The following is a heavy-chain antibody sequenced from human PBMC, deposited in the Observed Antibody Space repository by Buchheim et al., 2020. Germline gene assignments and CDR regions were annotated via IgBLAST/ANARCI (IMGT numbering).Heavy chain of an antibody. CDR3: ARSGGWRLDY. Sequence: EVRLVESGGGLVKPGRSLRLSCAASGFNLRTYSMNWVRQAPGKGLEWVSSISSSSSHINYADSVKGRFTISRDNAQNSLYLQMNSLRAEDTAVYYCARSGGWRLDYWGQGTL. CDR2: ISSSSSHI. V-gene: IGHV3-21*01. CDR1: GFNLRTYS. J-gene: IGHJ4*02. D-gene: IGHD6-19*01.